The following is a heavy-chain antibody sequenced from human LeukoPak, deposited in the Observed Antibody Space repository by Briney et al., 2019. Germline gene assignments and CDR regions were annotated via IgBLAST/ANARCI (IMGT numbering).Heavy chain of an antibody. Sequence: SETLSLTCTVSGGSISSSSYYWGWIRQPPGKGLEWIGSIYYSGSTYYNPSLKSRVTMSVDTSKNQFSLKLSSVTAADTAVYYCARVMTYYFDYWGQGTLVTVSS. CDR3: ARVMTYYFDY. CDR1: GGSISSSSYY. J-gene: IGHJ4*02. V-gene: IGHV4-39*07. CDR2: IYYSGST.